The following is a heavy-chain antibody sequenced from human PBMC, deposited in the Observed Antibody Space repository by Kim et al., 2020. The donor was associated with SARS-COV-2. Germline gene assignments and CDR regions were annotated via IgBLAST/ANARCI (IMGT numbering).Heavy chain of an antibody. Sequence: GGSLRLSCAASGFTVSSNYMSWVRQAPGKGLEWVSVIYSGGSTYYADSVKGRFTISRDNSKNTLYLQMNSLRAEDTAVYYCARVPIRDHDDPFDIWGQGTMVTVSS. J-gene: IGHJ3*02. CDR3: ARVPIRDHDDPFDI. D-gene: IGHD1-1*01. V-gene: IGHV3-66*01. CDR2: IYSGGST. CDR1: GFTVSSNY.